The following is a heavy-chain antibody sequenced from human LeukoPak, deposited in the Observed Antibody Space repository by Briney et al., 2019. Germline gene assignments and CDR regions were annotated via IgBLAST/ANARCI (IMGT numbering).Heavy chain of an antibody. Sequence: SVKVSCTASGGTFSSYAISWVRQAPGQGLEWMGGIIPIFGTANYAQKFQGRVTITADESTSTAYMELSSLRSEDTAVYYCAKDEIAAAGIVYWGQGTLVTVSS. D-gene: IGHD6-13*01. J-gene: IGHJ4*02. V-gene: IGHV1-69*13. CDR1: GGTFSSYA. CDR2: IIPIFGTA. CDR3: AKDEIAAAGIVY.